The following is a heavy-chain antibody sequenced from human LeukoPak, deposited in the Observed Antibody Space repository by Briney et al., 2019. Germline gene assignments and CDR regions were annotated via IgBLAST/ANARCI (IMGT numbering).Heavy chain of an antibody. D-gene: IGHD2-2*01. Sequence: GASVKVSCKASGYTFTGYYMHWVRQAPGQGLEWMGWINPNSGGTNCAQKFQGRVTMTRDTSISTAYMELSRLRSDDTAVYYCARGGIVVVPAARGNWFDPWGQGTLVTVSS. CDR1: GYTFTGYY. J-gene: IGHJ5*02. CDR2: INPNSGGT. CDR3: ARGGIVVVPAARGNWFDP. V-gene: IGHV1-2*02.